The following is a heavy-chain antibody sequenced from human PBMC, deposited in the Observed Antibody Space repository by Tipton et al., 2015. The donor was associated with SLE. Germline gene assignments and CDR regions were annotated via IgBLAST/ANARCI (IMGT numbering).Heavy chain of an antibody. V-gene: IGHV4-39*07. CDR1: GGSISSSSHY. CDR3: RLITITSLFDY. J-gene: IGHJ4*02. Sequence: TLSLTCTVSGGSISSSSHYWGWIRQPPGKGLEWIGSIYYSGSTYYNPSLKSRVTISVDTSKNHFSLKLSSVTAADTAVYYCRLITITSLFDYWGQGTLVTVSS. D-gene: IGHD3-16*01. CDR2: IYYSGST.